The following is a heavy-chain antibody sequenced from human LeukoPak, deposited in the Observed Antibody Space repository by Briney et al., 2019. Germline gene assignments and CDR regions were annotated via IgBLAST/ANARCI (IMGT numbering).Heavy chain of an antibody. V-gene: IGHV3-23*01. Sequence: GGSLRLSCAASGFTFSSYAMSWVRQAPGKGLEWVSAISGSGGSTYYADSVKGRFTISRDNSKITVYLQMSSLRAEDTAVYYCAKPHYSGSGSHSREDYWGQGTLVTVSS. D-gene: IGHD3-10*01. CDR1: GFTFSSYA. J-gene: IGHJ4*02. CDR3: AKPHYSGSGSHSREDY. CDR2: ISGSGGST.